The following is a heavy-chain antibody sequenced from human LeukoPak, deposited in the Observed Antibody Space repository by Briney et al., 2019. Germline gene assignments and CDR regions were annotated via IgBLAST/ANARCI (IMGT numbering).Heavy chain of an antibody. J-gene: IGHJ4*02. D-gene: IGHD6-13*01. Sequence: ASVKVSCKASGYTFTGYYMHWVRQAPGQGLEWMGWINPNSGGTNYAQKFQGRVTMTRDTSISTAYMELSRLRSEDTAVYYCARVSSSGSGNLAWAFDYWGQGTLVTVSS. CDR3: ARVSSSGSGNLAWAFDY. CDR1: GYTFTGYY. V-gene: IGHV1-2*02. CDR2: INPNSGGT.